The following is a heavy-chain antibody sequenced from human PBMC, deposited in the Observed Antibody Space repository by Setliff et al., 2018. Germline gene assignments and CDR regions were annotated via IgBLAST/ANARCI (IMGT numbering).Heavy chain of an antibody. CDR1: GFTFSSYA. CDR2: ISGGSGNT. D-gene: IGHD4-4*01. CDR3: ARSTETFSGEDFYFFYYMDV. J-gene: IGHJ6*03. Sequence: GGSLRLSCVASGFTFSSYAMSWVRQAPGKGLEWVSAISGGSGNTFYADSVKGRFTISRENSKDTLYLQMNSLRAEDTAVYYCARSTETFSGEDFYFFYYMDVWGKGTTVTVSS. V-gene: IGHV3-23*01.